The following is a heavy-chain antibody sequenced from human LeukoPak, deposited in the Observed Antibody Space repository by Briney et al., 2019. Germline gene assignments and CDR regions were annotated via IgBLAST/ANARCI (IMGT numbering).Heavy chain of an antibody. Sequence: ASVYVSCKPSGFTFTGYYMHWVRQAPGQGLEWMGWINPIIGGTNYAQKFQGRVTTTRDTSITTAYMELSRLRSDDTAVYYCARGDVVLMVYAAPEYYFDYWGQGTLVTVSS. V-gene: IGHV1-2*02. CDR3: ARGDVVLMVYAAPEYYFDY. CDR1: GFTFTGYY. D-gene: IGHD2-8*01. CDR2: INPIIGGT. J-gene: IGHJ4*02.